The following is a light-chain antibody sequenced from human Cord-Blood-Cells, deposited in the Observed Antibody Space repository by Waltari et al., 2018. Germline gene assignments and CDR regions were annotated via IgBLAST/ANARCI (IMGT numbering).Light chain of an antibody. CDR3: QQYNSYST. J-gene: IGKJ1*01. CDR1: QSISSW. CDR2: KAS. V-gene: IGKV1-5*03. Sequence: DIQMTQSPSTLSPSVGDRVTITCRASQSISSWLAWYQQKPGKAPKLLIYKASSLERGVPSRFSGSGSGTEFTLTISSLQPDDFATYYCQQYNSYSTFGQGTKVEIK.